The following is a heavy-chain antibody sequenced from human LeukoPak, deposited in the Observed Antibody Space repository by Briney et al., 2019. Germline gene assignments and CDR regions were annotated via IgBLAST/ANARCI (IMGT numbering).Heavy chain of an antibody. J-gene: IGHJ5*02. Sequence: GESLKISCKGSGYSFTSYWIGWVRQMPGKGLEWVSAISGSGGSTYYADSVKGRFTISRDNSKNTLYLQMNSLRAEDTAVYYCARGDYYDSSGPRFDPWGQGTLVTVSS. CDR1: GYSFTSYW. CDR2: ISGSGGST. CDR3: ARGDYYDSSGPRFDP. D-gene: IGHD3-22*01. V-gene: IGHV3-23*01.